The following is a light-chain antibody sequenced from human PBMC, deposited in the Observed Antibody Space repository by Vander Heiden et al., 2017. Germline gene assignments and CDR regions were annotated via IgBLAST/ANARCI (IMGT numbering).Light chain of an antibody. V-gene: IGKV1-5*01. CDR1: QSISSW. J-gene: IGKJ2*01. CDR2: DAS. CDR3: QQYNSYPYT. Sequence: DVQITQSPSTLSASVGDRVTITCRASQSISSWLAWYQQKPGKAPKLLIYDASTLQSGVPSSFSGSGSGTEFTLTISSLQPDDLATYYCQQYNSYPYTFGQGTKLEIK.